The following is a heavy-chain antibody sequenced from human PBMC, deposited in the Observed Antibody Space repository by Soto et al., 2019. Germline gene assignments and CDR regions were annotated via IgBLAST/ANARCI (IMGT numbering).Heavy chain of an antibody. CDR1: GGSFSGYY. J-gene: IGHJ5*02. CDR2: INHSGST. CDR3: APRATTAPHLSS. V-gene: IGHV4-34*01. Sequence: SETLSLTCAVYGGSFSGYYWSWIRQPPGKGLEWIGEINHSGSTNYNPSLKSRVTISVDTSKNQFSLKLSSVTAADTAVYYCAPRATTAPHLSSWGQGTLVTVSS. D-gene: IGHD1-26*01.